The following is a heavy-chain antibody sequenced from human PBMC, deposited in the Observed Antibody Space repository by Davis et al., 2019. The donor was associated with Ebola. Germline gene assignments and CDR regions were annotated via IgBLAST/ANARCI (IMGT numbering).Heavy chain of an antibody. CDR2: IKQDGSEK. V-gene: IGHV3-7*01. CDR3: AIPDCSGANCYSVYIKN. CDR1: GFTFSSYW. Sequence: GESLKISCAASGFTFSSYWMSWVRQAPGKGLEWVANIKQDGSEKYYVDSVKGRFTISRDNAKNTLSLQMNSLRAEDTAVYYCAIPDCSGANCYSVYIKNWGQGTLVTVSS. J-gene: IGHJ4*02. D-gene: IGHD2-15*01.